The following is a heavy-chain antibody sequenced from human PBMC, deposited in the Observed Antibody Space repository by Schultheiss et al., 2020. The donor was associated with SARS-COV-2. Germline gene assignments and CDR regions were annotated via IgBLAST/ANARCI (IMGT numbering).Heavy chain of an antibody. D-gene: IGHD1-26*01. CDR3: ARVWEVGTLSDY. J-gene: IGHJ4*02. CDR1: GFTVSSNY. CDR2: IYSGGST. Sequence: GGSLRLSCAASGFTVSSNYMSWVRQAPGKGLEWVSVIYSGGSTYYVDSVKGRFVISRDNSKNTLYLQMNNLRPEDTAVYYCARVWEVGTLSDYWGQGALVTVSS. V-gene: IGHV3-66*01.